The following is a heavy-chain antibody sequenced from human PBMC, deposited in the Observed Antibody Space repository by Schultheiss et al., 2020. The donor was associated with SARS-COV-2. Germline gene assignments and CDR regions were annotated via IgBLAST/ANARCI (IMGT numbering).Heavy chain of an antibody. Sequence: SVKVSCKASGYTFTSYAMNWVRQAPGQGLEWMGGIIPIFGTANYAQKFQGRVTITADESTSTVYMELSSLRSEDTAVYYCARRAYYYDSSGYSLGYYYYYGMDVWGQGTTVTV. D-gene: IGHD3-22*01. J-gene: IGHJ6*02. CDR2: IIPIFGTA. CDR3: ARRAYYYDSSGYSLGYYYYYGMDV. V-gene: IGHV1-69*13. CDR1: GYTFTSYA.